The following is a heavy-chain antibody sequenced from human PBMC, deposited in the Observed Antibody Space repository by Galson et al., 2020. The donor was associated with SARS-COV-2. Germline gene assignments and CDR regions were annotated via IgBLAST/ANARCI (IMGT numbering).Heavy chain of an antibody. CDR2: ISAYNGNT. Sequence: ASVKVSCKASGYTFTSYGISWVRQAPGQGLEWMGWISAYNGNTNYAQKLQGRVTMTTDTSTSTAYMELRSLRSDDTAVYYCARGNVLRFLEWLSGYDYWGQGTLVTVSS. CDR1: GYTFTSYG. CDR3: ARGNVLRFLEWLSGYDY. V-gene: IGHV1-18*01. D-gene: IGHD3-3*01. J-gene: IGHJ4*02.